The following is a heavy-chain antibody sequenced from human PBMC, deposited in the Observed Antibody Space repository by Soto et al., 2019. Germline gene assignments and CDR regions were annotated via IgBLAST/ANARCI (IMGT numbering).Heavy chain of an antibody. D-gene: IGHD3-10*01. J-gene: IGHJ4*02. CDR1: GGSISSSSYY. CDR2: IYYSGNT. V-gene: IGHV4-39*07. CDR3: AREFTMVRGVIIKETLFDY. Sequence: SETLSLTCTVSGGSISSSSYYWGWIRQPPGKGLEWIGSIYYSGNTYYNPSLKSRVTISVDTSKNQFSLKLSSVTAADTAVYYCAREFTMVRGVIIKETLFDYWGQGTLVTVSS.